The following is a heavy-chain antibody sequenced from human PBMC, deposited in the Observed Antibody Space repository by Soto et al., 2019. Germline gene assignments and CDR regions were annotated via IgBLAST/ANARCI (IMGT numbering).Heavy chain of an antibody. D-gene: IGHD7-27*01. CDR2: IYPGDSDT. V-gene: IGHV5-51*01. J-gene: IGHJ3*02. CDR1: GYSFTSYW. CDR3: ARPGPKGAFDX. Sequence: PGESLKISCKGSGYSFTSYWIGWVRQMPGKGLEWMLIIYPGDSDTRYSTSLQGQVNISADKSISTAYLQWSSLNASDTAMYYCARPGPKGAFDXWGQGTMVTVS.